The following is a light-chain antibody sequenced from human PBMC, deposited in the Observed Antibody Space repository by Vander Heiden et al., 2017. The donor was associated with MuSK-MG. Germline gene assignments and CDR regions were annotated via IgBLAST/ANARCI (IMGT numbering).Light chain of an antibody. Sequence: DIQMTQSPLSLSASVGDRVTIPCRASQGISNYLAWYQHKPGKAPRLLIYAASTLQSGVPSRFSGGGAGTYFTLTISGLQPEDVATYYCQKYSSAPRTFGPGTRVEI. V-gene: IGKV1-27*01. CDR2: AAS. CDR1: QGISNY. J-gene: IGKJ1*01. CDR3: QKYSSAPRT.